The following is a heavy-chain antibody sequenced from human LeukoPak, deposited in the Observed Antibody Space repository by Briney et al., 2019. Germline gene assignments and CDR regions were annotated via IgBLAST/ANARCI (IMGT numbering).Heavy chain of an antibody. V-gene: IGHV3-30-3*01. CDR3: ARGRKQWLADY. CDR2: ISYDGSNK. CDR1: GFTFSTYF. J-gene: IGHJ4*02. D-gene: IGHD6-19*01. Sequence: PGRSLRLSCAASGFTFSTYFMHRVRQAPGKGLEWVAVISYDGSNKYYADSVKGRFTISRDNSKNTLYLQMNSLRAEDTAVYYCARGRKQWLADYWGQGTLVTVSS.